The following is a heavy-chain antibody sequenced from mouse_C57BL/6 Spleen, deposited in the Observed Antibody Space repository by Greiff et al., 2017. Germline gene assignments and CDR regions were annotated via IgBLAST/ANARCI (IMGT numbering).Heavy chain of an antibody. CDR3: APYYLGFAY. V-gene: IGHV5-17*01. Sequence: EVKLMESGGGLVKPGGSLKLSCAASGFTFSDYGMHWVRQAPEKGLEWVAYISSGSSTIYYADTVKGRFTISRDNAKNTLFLQMTSLRSEDTAMYYSAPYYLGFAYWGQGTLVTVSA. CDR1: GFTFSDYG. CDR2: ISSGSSTI. D-gene: IGHD1-1*01. J-gene: IGHJ3*01.